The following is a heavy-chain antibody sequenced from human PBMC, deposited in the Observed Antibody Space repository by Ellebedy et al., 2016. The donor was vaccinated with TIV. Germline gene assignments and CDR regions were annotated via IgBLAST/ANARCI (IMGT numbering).Heavy chain of an antibody. CDR2: ISWNSGSI. CDR3: ARDSRGPDAFDI. CDR1: GFTFDDYA. Sequence: SLKISCAASGFTFDDYAMHWVRQAPGKGLEWVSGISWNSGSIGYADSVKGRFTISRDNAKNSLYLQMNSLRSDDTAVYYCARDSRGPDAFDIWGQGTMVTVSS. V-gene: IGHV3-9*01. J-gene: IGHJ3*02.